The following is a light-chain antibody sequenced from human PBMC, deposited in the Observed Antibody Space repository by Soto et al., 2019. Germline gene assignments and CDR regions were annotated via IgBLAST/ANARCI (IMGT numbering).Light chain of an antibody. CDR2: NDA. V-gene: IGLV3-21*02. CDR3: QVWDSSGDWI. CDR1: NTGNKR. Sequence: YELTQPPSVSVAPGQTARITCGGNNTGNKRVHWYQQKPGQAPVLVVYNDADRPSGIPERFSGSNSGNTATLTISRVEAGDEADYYCQVWDSSGDWIFGGGTKVTVL. J-gene: IGLJ2*01.